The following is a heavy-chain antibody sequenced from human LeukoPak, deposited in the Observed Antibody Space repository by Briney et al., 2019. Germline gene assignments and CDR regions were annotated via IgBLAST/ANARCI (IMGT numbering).Heavy chain of an antibody. CDR3: ARDFEYSSSSSYYFNY. V-gene: IGHV3-21*01. CDR1: GFTFSSYW. D-gene: IGHD6-6*01. J-gene: IGHJ4*02. CDR2: ISSSSSYI. Sequence: GGSLRLSCAASGFTFSSYWMSWVRQAPGKGLEWVSSISSSSSYIYYADSVKGRFTISRDNAKNSLYLQMNSLRAEDTAVYYCARDFEYSSSSSYYFNYWGQGTLVTVSS.